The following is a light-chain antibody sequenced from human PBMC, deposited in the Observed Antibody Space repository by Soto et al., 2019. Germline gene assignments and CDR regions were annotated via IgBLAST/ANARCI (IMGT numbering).Light chain of an antibody. CDR2: GAS. V-gene: IGKV3-20*01. CDR3: QQYGSSPLLT. J-gene: IGKJ4*01. Sequence: EIVLTQSPGTLSLSPGERATLSCRASQSVGSSYLAWYQQKPGQAPRLLIYGASSRATGIPDRFSGSGSGTDFTLTISRLEPEGFAVYYCQQYGSSPLLTFGGGTKVEIK. CDR1: QSVGSSY.